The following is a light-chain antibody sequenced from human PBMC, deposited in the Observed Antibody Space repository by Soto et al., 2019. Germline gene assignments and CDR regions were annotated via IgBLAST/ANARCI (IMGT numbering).Light chain of an antibody. CDR2: DAS. Sequence: EIVLTQSPATLSLSPGERATLSCRASQSVSSYLAWYQQKPGQAPRLLIYDASNRATGIPARFSGSGSGTDFPLTISSLEHEDFAVYYCQQRSNWPAFGQGTKVEIK. CDR3: QQRSNWPA. V-gene: IGKV3-11*01. J-gene: IGKJ1*01. CDR1: QSVSSY.